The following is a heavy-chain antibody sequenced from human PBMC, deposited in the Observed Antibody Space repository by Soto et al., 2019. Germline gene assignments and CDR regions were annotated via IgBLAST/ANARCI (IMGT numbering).Heavy chain of an antibody. Sequence: QVPLVQSGAEVKKPGASVKVSCKASGYTFTSYAMHWVRQAPGQRLEWMGWINAGNGNTKYSQKFQGRVTITRDTSASTAYMELSSLRSEDTAVYYCAGEQLTYWYFDLWGRGTLVTVSS. CDR3: AGEQLTYWYFDL. D-gene: IGHD1-1*01. CDR2: INAGNGNT. V-gene: IGHV1-3*01. CDR1: GYTFTSYA. J-gene: IGHJ2*01.